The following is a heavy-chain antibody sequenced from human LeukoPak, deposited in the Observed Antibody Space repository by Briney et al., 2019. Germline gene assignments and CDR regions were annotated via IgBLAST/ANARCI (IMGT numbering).Heavy chain of an antibody. V-gene: IGHV3-23*01. CDR3: AKGAEIDH. J-gene: IGHJ4*02. CDR2: MTGPADTT. Sequence: SGGSLRLSCAASRFNFNNFTMSWVRQAPGKGLEWLSAMTGPADTTYYAESVKGRFTISRNYSKSMVFLQMNSLRVEDTAIYYCAKGAEIDHWGQGTLVTVSS. CDR1: RFNFNNFT.